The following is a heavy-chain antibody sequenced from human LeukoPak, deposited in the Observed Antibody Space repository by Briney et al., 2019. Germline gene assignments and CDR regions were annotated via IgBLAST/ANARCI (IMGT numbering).Heavy chain of an antibody. CDR1: GFTSSSYS. D-gene: IGHD3-10*01. CDR3: ARGGKNFDY. J-gene: IGHJ4*02. V-gene: IGHV3-21*01. CDR2: ISSSSSYI. Sequence: PGGSLRLSCAASGFTSSSYSMNWVRQAPGKGLEWVSSISSSSSYIYYADSVKGRFTTSRDNAKNSLYLQMNSLRAEDTAVYYCARGGKNFDYWGQGTLVTVSS.